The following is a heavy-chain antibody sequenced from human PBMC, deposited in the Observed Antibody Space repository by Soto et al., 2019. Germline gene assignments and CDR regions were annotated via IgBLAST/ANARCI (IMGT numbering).Heavy chain of an antibody. J-gene: IGHJ5*02. CDR1: GLSITDSEMG. V-gene: IGHV2-26*01. CDR3: AGRQLAVVVSPWFDP. D-gene: IGHD6-13*01. CDR2: IDSSGEK. Sequence: QVTLKESGPVLVQPTETLTLRCTVSGLSITDSEMGVSGIRQPPRQPLEWLAHIDSSGEKSYRTFPKSRLAIAKDTSKSQIALIMTNLDPGDTGTYYCAGRQLAVVVSPWFDPWGQGIPVTVSS.